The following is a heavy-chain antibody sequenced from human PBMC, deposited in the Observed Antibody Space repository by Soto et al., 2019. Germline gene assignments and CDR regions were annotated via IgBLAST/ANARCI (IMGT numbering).Heavy chain of an antibody. V-gene: IGHV1-69*13. D-gene: IGHD3-22*01. CDR2: IIPVFGTP. J-gene: IGHJ4*02. CDR1: GDIFSRYA. CDR3: EGGDYDSSGYFAFDA. Sequence: VKVSCKASGDIFSRYAISCVRQAPGQGLEWMGGIIPVFGTPNYAQDVRGRVTITADDSTTTVYMELSSLRYDDTAVYYCEGGDYDSSGYFAFDAWGLGTLVTVSS.